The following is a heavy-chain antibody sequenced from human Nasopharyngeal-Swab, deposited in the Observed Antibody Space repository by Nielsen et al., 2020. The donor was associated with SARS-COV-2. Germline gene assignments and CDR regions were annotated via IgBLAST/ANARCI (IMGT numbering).Heavy chain of an antibody. Sequence: LRLSCKCSGYSSTRSWICWARQLPGKGLEWLGIIYPGDSVTRYIPSFQCHVTISADKSISTAYLQWTSLKASDNAMYYCARQLQSFDPWGQGTLVTVSS. D-gene: IGHD2-15*01. V-gene: IGHV5-51*01. J-gene: IGHJ5*02. CDR3: ARQLQSFDP. CDR1: GYSSTRSW. CDR2: IYPGDSVT.